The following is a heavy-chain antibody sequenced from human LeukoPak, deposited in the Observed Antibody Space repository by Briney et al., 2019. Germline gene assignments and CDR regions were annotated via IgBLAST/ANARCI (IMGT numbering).Heavy chain of an antibody. CDR3: ARGPDYGARTDYLDF. CDR1: GFTFSRHW. D-gene: IGHD4-17*01. V-gene: IGHV3-7*03. CDR2: IIQGGGER. J-gene: IGHJ4*02. Sequence: GGSLRLSCVASGFTFSRHWMTWVRQAPGKGLEWVANIIQGGGERNYVDSVKGRFTISRDDAKNSLYLQLNSLRVEYTAIYYCARGPDYGARTDYLDFWGQGTLVTVSS.